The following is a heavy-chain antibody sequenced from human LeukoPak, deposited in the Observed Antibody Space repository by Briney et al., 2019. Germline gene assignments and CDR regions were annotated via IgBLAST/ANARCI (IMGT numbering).Heavy chain of an antibody. CDR3: ARPDLQDGYNP. D-gene: IGHD5-24*01. V-gene: IGHV3-21*04. J-gene: IGHJ5*02. Sequence: PGGSLRLSCAASEFTFSSYSMNWVRQAPGKGLEWVSSITSSGSHMFYADSVKGRFTISRDNAKNSLYLQMNSLGAEDTAVYYCARPDLQDGYNPWGQGTLVTVSS. CDR1: EFTFSSYS. CDR2: ITSSGSHM.